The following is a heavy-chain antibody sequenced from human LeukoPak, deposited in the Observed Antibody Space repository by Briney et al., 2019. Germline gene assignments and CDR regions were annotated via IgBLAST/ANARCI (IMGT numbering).Heavy chain of an antibody. D-gene: IGHD6-13*01. Sequence: ASVKVSCKASGYTFTGYYMHWVRQAPGQGLEWMGWINPNSGGTNYAQKFRGRVTMTRDTSISTAYMELSRLRSDDTAVYYCAREYSSSWYNWFDPWGQGTLVTVSS. CDR3: AREYSSSWYNWFDP. CDR1: GYTFTGYY. V-gene: IGHV1-2*02. J-gene: IGHJ5*02. CDR2: INPNSGGT.